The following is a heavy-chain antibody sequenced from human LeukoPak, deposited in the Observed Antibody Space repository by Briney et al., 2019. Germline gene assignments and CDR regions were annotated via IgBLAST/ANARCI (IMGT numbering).Heavy chain of an antibody. CDR3: ARGLRSRGYSGYDSRVPNRYYMDV. D-gene: IGHD5-12*01. CDR2: INHSGNT. V-gene: IGHV4-34*01. CDR1: GGSFSGYY. Sequence: SETLSLTCAVYGGSFSGYYWSWIRQPPGKGLEWIGEINHSGNTNYNPSLKSRVTISVDTSKNQFSLKLSSVTAADTAVYYCARGLRSRGYSGYDSRVPNRYYMDVWGKGTTVTVSS. J-gene: IGHJ6*03.